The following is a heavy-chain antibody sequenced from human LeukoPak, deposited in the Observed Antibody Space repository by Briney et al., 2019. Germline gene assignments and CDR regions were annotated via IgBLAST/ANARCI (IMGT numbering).Heavy chain of an antibody. J-gene: IGHJ4*02. Sequence: SETLSLTDTVSGGSIGTFYWSWIRQPPGKRLEWIGDVYYNGNTNYNPSLKSRVTISVYTSKNQFSLKMTSVTAADTAVYYCARQVAASALVVYWGEGTLVTVSS. CDR1: GGSIGTFY. CDR2: VYYNGNT. D-gene: IGHD6-13*01. V-gene: IGHV4-59*08. CDR3: ARQVAASALVVY.